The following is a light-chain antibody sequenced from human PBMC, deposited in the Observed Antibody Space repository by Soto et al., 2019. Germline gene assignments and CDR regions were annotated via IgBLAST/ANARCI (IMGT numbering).Light chain of an antibody. J-gene: IGLJ7*01. CDR1: SSDVGCYNY. V-gene: IGLV2-8*01. Sequence: QSVLTQPPSASGFPGQSVTISCTGTSSDVGCYNYVSWYQQHPGKAPKLVIYEVTKRPSGVPDRVSASKSGNTASLTVSGLRAEEEADYYCSSSAGSNNFVFGSGTQLTVL. CDR3: SSSAGSNNFV. CDR2: EVT.